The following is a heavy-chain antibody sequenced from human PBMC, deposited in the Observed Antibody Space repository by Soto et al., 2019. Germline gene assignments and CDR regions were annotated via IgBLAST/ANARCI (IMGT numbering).Heavy chain of an antibody. CDR1: GGTFSSYS. V-gene: IGHV1-69*13. D-gene: IGHD3-22*01. J-gene: IGHJ4*02. CDR2: IIPIFGTA. Sequence: ASVKVSCKASGGTFSSYSISWVLQAPGQGLEWMGGIIPIFGTANYAQKFQGRVTITADESTSTAYMELSSLRSEDTAMYYCATGGSGYYDFVFDYWGQGTLVTVSS. CDR3: ATGGSGYYDFVFDY.